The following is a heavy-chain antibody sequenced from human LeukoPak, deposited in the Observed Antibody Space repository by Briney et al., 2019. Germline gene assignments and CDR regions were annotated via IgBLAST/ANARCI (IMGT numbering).Heavy chain of an antibody. CDR3: ARGDYCSSTSCYTGYFDY. CDR1: GGSISSSSHY. Sequence: SETLSLTCTVSGGSISSSSHYWGWIRQPPGKGLEWIGSIYYSGDTYYNPSLKSRVTTSVDTSKSQFSLRLSSVTAADTAVYYCARGDYCSSTSCYTGYFDYWGQGTLVTVSS. V-gene: IGHV4-39*01. J-gene: IGHJ4*02. CDR2: IYYSGDT. D-gene: IGHD2-2*02.